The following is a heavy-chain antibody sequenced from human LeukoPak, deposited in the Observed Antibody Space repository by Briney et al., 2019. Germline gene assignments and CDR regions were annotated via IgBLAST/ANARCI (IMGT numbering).Heavy chain of an antibody. J-gene: IGHJ4*02. CDR2: LYWDDGK. CDR3: VHRRYYYDSSGYYQDYYFDY. D-gene: IGHD3-22*01. V-gene: IGHV2-5*02. CDR1: GFSLNTNGVG. Sequence: SGPTLVNPTQTLTLTCTFSGFSLNTNGVGVGWIRQPPGKALEWLALLYWDDGKRYSPSLKSILTINKDTSKNQVVLTMTNMDPVDTATYYCVHRRYYYDSSGYYQDYYFDYWGQGTLVTVSS.